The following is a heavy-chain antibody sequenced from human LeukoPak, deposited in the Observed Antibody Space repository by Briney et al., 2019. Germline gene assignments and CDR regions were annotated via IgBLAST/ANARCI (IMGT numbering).Heavy chain of an antibody. V-gene: IGHV4-4*07. CDR2: IYTSGST. J-gene: IGHJ5*02. CDR3: ARDRSNWFDP. Sequence: SETLSLTCTVSGASISSYSWSWIRHPARQGLEWIGRIYTSGSTNYNPSLKSRVAMSVDTSKNQFFLKLSSVTAADTGVYYCARDRSNWFDPWGQGTLVTVSS. CDR1: GASISSYS.